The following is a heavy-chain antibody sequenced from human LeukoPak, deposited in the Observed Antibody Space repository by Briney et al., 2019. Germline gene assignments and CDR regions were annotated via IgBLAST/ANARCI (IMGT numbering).Heavy chain of an antibody. CDR1: GYTFNRYA. V-gene: IGHV1-18*01. D-gene: IGHD4-17*01. CDR3: ARHLLGDYFFDY. J-gene: IGHJ4*02. Sequence: ASVKVSCKASGYTFNRYAISWVRQAPGHGLEWMGWISAYNGNTNYAQKLQGRVTMTTDTSTSTAYMDLRSLRSDDTAVYYCARHLLGDYFFDYWGQGTLVTVSS. CDR2: ISAYNGNT.